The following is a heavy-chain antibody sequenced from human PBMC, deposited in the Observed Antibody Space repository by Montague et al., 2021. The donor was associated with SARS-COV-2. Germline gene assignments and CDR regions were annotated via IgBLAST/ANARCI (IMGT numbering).Heavy chain of an antibody. D-gene: IGHD2-15*01. J-gene: IGHJ4*02. V-gene: IGHV4-4*07. Sequence: SETLSLTCTVSGDSISSFYWNWIRQPAGKGLEWIGRIYASGGTNYNPSLKSRVTMSVDTSKNQFSLKLNSVTAADTAVYYCARGVVAATPVVDYWGRGTLVTDSS. CDR2: IYASGGT. CDR1: GDSISSFY. CDR3: ARGVVAATPVVDY.